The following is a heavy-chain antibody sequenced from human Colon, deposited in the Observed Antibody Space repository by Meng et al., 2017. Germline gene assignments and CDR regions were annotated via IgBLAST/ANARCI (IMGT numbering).Heavy chain of an antibody. CDR2: IYYTGST. J-gene: IGHJ4*02. Sequence: QVQLQESGPGLVRPLETLSLTCTVSGGSVSSGSYYWSWIRQPPGKGLEWIGYIYYTGSTNYNPSLKSRVTISVDTSKNQFSLKLSSVTAADTAVYYCARGPLDYWGQGTLVTVSS. CDR1: GGSVSSGSYY. V-gene: IGHV4-61*01. CDR3: ARGPLDY.